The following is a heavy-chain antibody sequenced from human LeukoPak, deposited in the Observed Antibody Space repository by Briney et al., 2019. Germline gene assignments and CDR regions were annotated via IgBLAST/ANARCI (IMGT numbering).Heavy chain of an antibody. Sequence: PGGSLRLSCAASGFTFSNYWMHWVRPPPGKGLLWVSRITSDGSSTKYADSVKGRFTISRHKAKKTLYLQMNSLRADETAVYYFATDKGDAPEARVDSWGQGTLVTVSS. D-gene: IGHD3-16*01. CDR2: ITSDGSST. CDR1: GFTFSNYW. J-gene: IGHJ5*01. V-gene: IGHV3-74*03. CDR3: ATDKGDAPEARVDS.